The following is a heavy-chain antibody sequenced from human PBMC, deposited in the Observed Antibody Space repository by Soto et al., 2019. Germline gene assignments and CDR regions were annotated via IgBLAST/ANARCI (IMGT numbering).Heavy chain of an antibody. CDR3: ARDQVGATGDY. CDR1: GYLISSGYY. J-gene: IGHJ4*02. V-gene: IGHV4-38-2*02. Sequence: SETLSLTCSVSGYLISSGYYWGWVRQTPGKGLEWLGSIDYSGKTYKNPSLKSRVSASVDLSQNQFSLNLRSVTAADTAVYYCARDQVGATGDYWGQGTLVTVS. D-gene: IGHD1-26*01. CDR2: IDYSGKT.